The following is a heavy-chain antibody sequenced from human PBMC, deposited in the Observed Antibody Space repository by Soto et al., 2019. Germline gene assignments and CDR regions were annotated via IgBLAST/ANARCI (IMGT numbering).Heavy chain of an antibody. CDR1: GYTFTSYG. D-gene: IGHD3-22*01. Sequence: QVQLVQSGAEVKKPGASVKVSCKASGYTFTSYGISWVRQAPGQGLEWMGWISAYNGNTNYAQKLQGRVTITTDTSTSTAYMELRSLRSDDTAVYYCANYDYYDSSGYYDYWFDPWGQGTLVTVSS. CDR3: ANYDYYDSSGYYDYWFDP. CDR2: ISAYNGNT. J-gene: IGHJ5*02. V-gene: IGHV1-18*01.